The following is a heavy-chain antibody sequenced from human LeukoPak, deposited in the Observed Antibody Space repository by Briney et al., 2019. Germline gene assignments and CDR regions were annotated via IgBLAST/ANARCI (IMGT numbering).Heavy chain of an antibody. J-gene: IGHJ3*02. CDR1: GGTFSSYA. CDR3: ASAGIVVVPAATDAFDI. Sequence: EASVKVSCKASGGTFSSYAISWVRQAPGQGLEWMGGIIPIFGTANYAQKFQGRVTITADESTSTAYMELSSLRSEDTAVYYCASAGIVVVPAATDAFDIWGQGTMVTVSS. CDR2: IIPIFGTA. D-gene: IGHD2-2*01. V-gene: IGHV1-69*13.